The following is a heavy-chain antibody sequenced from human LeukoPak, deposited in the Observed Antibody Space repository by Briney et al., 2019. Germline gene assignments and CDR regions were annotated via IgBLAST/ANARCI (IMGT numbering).Heavy chain of an antibody. CDR2: IKQDGSEK. Sequence: GGSLRLSCAASGFTFSRYWMSWVRQAPGKGLEWVANIKQDGSEKYYVDSVKGRFTISRDNAKSTLYLQMNTLRVEDTAVYYCARDLMDYDVSTGLHHYYMDVWGQGTTVTVSS. CDR3: ARDLMDYDVSTGLHHYYMDV. D-gene: IGHD3-9*01. V-gene: IGHV3-7*01. CDR1: GFTFSRYW. J-gene: IGHJ6*02.